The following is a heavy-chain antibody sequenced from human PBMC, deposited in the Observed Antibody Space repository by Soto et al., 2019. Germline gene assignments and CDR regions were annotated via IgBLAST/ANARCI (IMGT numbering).Heavy chain of an antibody. J-gene: IGHJ3*02. Sequence: PVGSLRLSCASSGFSFSAFSMNWVRQAPGKGLEWVSYISSTSNTICYADSVKGRFTISRDNAQNTLYLQMNSLRDEDTAVYYCAREGGRHCSPTRCYNAFDIWGQGTMLTVSS. CDR3: AREGGRHCSPTRCYNAFDI. D-gene: IGHD2-2*02. CDR2: ISSTSNTI. CDR1: GFSFSAFS. V-gene: IGHV3-48*02.